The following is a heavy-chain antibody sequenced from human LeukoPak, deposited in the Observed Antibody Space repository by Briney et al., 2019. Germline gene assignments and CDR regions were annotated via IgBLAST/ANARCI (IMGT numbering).Heavy chain of an antibody. Sequence: PSETLSLTCAVYGGSFSGYYWSWIRQPPGKGLEWIGEITYSGSTNYNPSLKSRVTISVDTSKNQFSLKLTSVTAADTAVYYCAKDIGSYYDYWGQGILVTVSS. CDR3: AKDIGSYYDY. D-gene: IGHD3-10*01. CDR1: GGSFSGYY. J-gene: IGHJ4*02. V-gene: IGHV4-34*01. CDR2: ITYSGST.